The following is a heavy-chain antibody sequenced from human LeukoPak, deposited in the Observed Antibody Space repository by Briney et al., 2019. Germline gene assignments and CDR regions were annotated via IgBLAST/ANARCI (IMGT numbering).Heavy chain of an antibody. J-gene: IGHJ5*02. D-gene: IGHD3-3*01. CDR2: IYYSGST. CDR1: GGSISSYY. V-gene: IGHV4-59*12. Sequence: SETLSLTCTVSGGSISSYYWSWIRQPPGKGLEWIGYIYYSGSTNYNPSLKSRVTISVDTSKNQFSLKLSSVTAADTAVYYCARQASIQTNYDFWSGPAFDPWGQGTLVTVSS. CDR3: ARQASIQTNYDFWSGPAFDP.